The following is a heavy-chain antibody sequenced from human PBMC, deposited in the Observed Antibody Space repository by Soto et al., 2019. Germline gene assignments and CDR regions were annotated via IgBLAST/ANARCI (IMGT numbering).Heavy chain of an antibody. D-gene: IGHD3-22*01. CDR3: ERDFYYYSSGYVDDD. J-gene: IGHJ4*02. CDR1: VATWTGYY. Sequence: SVNVSCKPYVATWTGYYMHTCRQAPGQGLEWMGIINPSGGSTSYAQKFQGRVTVTRDTSTSTVCMELSSLRSEDTAVYYCERDFYYYSSGYVDDDWGQGTLVTASS. CDR2: INPSGGST. V-gene: IGHV1-46*01.